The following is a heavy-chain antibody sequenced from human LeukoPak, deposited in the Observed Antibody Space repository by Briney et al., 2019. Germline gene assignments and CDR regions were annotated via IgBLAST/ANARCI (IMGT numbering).Heavy chain of an antibody. CDR1: GYSISSGYY. CDR2: IYPSGST. Sequence: PSETLSLTCTVSGYSISSGYYWGWIRQPAGRGLEWIGHIYPSGSTKYNPSLKSRVTISVDTSKNQFSLKLSSVTAADTAVYYCARRRGNVVVPAARISRHDAFDIWGQGTMVTVSS. J-gene: IGHJ3*02. V-gene: IGHV4-61*10. D-gene: IGHD2-2*01. CDR3: ARRRGNVVVPAARISRHDAFDI.